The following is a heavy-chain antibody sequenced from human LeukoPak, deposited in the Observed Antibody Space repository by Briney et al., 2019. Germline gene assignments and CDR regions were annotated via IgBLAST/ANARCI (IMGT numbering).Heavy chain of an antibody. CDR3: ARRGRYCSSTSCPRWFDP. V-gene: IGHV5-51*01. Sequence: GESLKISCKGSGYSFTSYWIGWVRQMPGKGLEWMGIIYPGDSDTRYSPSFQGQVTISADKSISTAYLQWSSLKASDTAMYYCARRGRYCSSTSCPRWFDPWGQGTLATVSS. J-gene: IGHJ5*02. CDR2: IYPGDSDT. D-gene: IGHD2-2*01. CDR1: GYSFTSYW.